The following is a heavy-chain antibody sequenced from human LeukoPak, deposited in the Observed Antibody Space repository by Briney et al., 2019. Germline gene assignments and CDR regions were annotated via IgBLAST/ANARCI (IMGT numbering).Heavy chain of an antibody. J-gene: IGHJ4*02. CDR1: GFTFDDYT. Sequence: PGGSLRLSCAASGFTFDDYTMHWVRQAPGKGLEWVSLISWDGGSTYYADSVKGRFTISRDNSKNSLYLQMNSLRTEDTALYYCAKAGWRDIVATIEEAPFWEYWGQGTLVTVSS. CDR2: ISWDGGST. CDR3: AKAGWRDIVATIEEAPFWEY. D-gene: IGHD5-12*01. V-gene: IGHV3-43*01.